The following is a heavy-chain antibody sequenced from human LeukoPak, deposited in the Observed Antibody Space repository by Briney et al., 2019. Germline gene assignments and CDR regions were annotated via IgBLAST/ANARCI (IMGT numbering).Heavy chain of an antibody. J-gene: IGHJ6*03. V-gene: IGHV3-64*01. Sequence: GGSLRLPCAASGFTFSSYSMHWVRQAPGKGLESVSAIISNGGSTYYANSVKGRFTISRDNSKNTLYLQMGSLRVEDMAVYYCARVRMGATVSDFYYYYMDVWGKGTTVTVSS. CDR1: GFTFSSYS. CDR3: ARVRMGATVSDFYYYYMDV. CDR2: IISNGGST. D-gene: IGHD1-26*01.